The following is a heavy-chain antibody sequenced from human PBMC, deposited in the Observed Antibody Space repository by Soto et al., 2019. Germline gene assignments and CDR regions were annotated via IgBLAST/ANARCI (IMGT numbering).Heavy chain of an antibody. D-gene: IGHD1-26*01. V-gene: IGHV3-23*01. CDR1: GFTFSSYA. Sequence: PGGSLRLSCAASGFTFSSYAMSWVRQAPGKGLEWVSAIGSSGGSTSYADSVKGRFTISRDNSKNTLYLQMNSLGAEDTAVYYCARDFVVGGPTINYYYGMDVWGQGTTVTVSS. J-gene: IGHJ6*02. CDR3: ARDFVVGGPTINYYYGMDV. CDR2: IGSSGGST.